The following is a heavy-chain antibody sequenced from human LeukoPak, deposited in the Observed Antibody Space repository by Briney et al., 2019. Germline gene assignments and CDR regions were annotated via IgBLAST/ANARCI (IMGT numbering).Heavy chain of an antibody. CDR1: GGTFSSYA. Sequence: ASVKVSCKASGGTFSSYAISWVRQAPGQGLEWMGGIIPIFGTANYAQKFQGRVTITADESTSTAYMELRSLRSDDTAVYYCARTGTDRDFDYWGQGTLVTVSS. V-gene: IGHV1-69*01. D-gene: IGHD1-1*01. CDR3: ARTGTDRDFDY. CDR2: IIPIFGTA. J-gene: IGHJ4*02.